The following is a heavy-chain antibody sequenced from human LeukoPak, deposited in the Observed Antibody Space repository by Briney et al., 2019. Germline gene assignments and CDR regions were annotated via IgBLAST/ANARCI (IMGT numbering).Heavy chain of an antibody. D-gene: IGHD3-10*01. CDR2: ISGSGGST. CDR3: AKGRPIDYYGSGSYSAFDY. Sequence: GGSLRLSCAASGFTFSSYAMSWVRQAPGKGLEWVSAISGSGGSTYYADSVKGRFTISRDNSKNTLHLQMNSLRAEDTAVYYCAKGRPIDYYGSGSYSAFDYWGQGTLVTVSS. CDR1: GFTFSSYA. J-gene: IGHJ4*02. V-gene: IGHV3-23*01.